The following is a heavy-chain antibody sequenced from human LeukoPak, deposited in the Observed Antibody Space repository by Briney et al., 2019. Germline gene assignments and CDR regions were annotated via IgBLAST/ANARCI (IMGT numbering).Heavy chain of an antibody. J-gene: IGHJ4*02. CDR1: GFTFSSYA. Sequence: GGSLRLSCAASGFTFSSYAMSWVRQAPGKGLEWVSAISGSGGSTYYADSVKGRFTISRDNSKSTLYLQMNSLRAEDTAVYYCAKAGIYSSGPFFDYWGQGTLVTVSS. D-gene: IGHD6-19*01. CDR3: AKAGIYSSGPFFDY. V-gene: IGHV3-23*01. CDR2: ISGSGGST.